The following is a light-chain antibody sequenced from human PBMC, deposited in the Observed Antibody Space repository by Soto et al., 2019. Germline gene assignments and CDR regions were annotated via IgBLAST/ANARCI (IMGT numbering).Light chain of an antibody. CDR3: QQYNNWPAT. Sequence: DIVMTQSPATLSVSPGERATLSCRASQSVSSNLAWYQQRHGQAPRLLIYGASIRATDIPARFGGSGSGTQFTLTISSLQSEDFAVYYCQQYNNWPATFGPGTKVEIK. CDR1: QSVSSN. J-gene: IGKJ1*01. V-gene: IGKV3-15*01. CDR2: GAS.